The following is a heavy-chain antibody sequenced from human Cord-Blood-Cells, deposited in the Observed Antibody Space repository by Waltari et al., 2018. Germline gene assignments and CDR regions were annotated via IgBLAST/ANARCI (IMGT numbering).Heavy chain of an antibody. CDR2: ISSSSSYI. CDR3: ARSGYFGDAFDI. Sequence: EVQLVESGGGLVKPGGSLRLSCAASGFPSSSYSWNWVRQAPGKGLEWVSSISSSSSYIYYADSVKGRFTISRDNAKNSLYLQMNSLRAEDTAMYYCARSGYFGDAFDIWGQGTMVTVSS. CDR1: GFPSSSYS. V-gene: IGHV3-21*01. D-gene: IGHD3-10*01. J-gene: IGHJ3*02.